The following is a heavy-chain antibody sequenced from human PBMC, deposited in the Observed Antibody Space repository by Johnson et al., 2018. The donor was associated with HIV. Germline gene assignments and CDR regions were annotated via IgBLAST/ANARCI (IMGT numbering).Heavy chain of an antibody. CDR2: ISGSGGTI. D-gene: IGHD3-22*01. CDR1: GFTFSNCA. J-gene: IGHJ3*02. CDR3: AREVAQGPHDSFDI. V-gene: IGHV3-23*04. Sequence: MMLVESGGGLVQPGGSLRLSGAASGFTFSNCAMSWVRQAPGKGLEWVSVISGSGGTIYYADSVKGRFTISRDNAKNSLYLQMNRLRADDTAVYYCAREVAQGPHDSFDIWGQGTMVIVST.